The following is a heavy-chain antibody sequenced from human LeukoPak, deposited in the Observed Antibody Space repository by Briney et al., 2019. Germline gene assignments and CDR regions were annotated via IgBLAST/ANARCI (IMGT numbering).Heavy chain of an antibody. Sequence: SETLSLTCTVSGGSISSYYWSWIRQPPGKGLEWIGYIYTSGSTNYNPSLKSRVTISVDTSKNQFSLKLSSVTAADTAVYYCARSGHIYSNSWYRGSSFIYNWFDPWGQGTLVTVSS. J-gene: IGHJ5*02. CDR2: IYTSGST. D-gene: IGHD6-13*01. V-gene: IGHV4-4*09. CDR3: ARSGHIYSNSWYRGSSFIYNWFDP. CDR1: GGSISSYY.